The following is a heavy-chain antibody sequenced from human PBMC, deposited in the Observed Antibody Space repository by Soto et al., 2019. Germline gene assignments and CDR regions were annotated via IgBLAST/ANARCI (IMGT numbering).Heavy chain of an antibody. CDR1: GGSITSGGYS. J-gene: IGHJ4*02. D-gene: IGHD3-3*01. CDR3: ARGSGYYRNFDS. V-gene: IGHV4-31*02. CDR2: IFDSGSA. Sequence: QVQLQESGPGLVKPSQTLSLTCYVSGGSITSGGYSWTWLRHQPGKALQWIGYIFDSGSAYYNPSLKSRLTISVDTGKNLLSLELSSVTAADTAVYYCARGSGYYRNFDSWGQGTLVSVSS.